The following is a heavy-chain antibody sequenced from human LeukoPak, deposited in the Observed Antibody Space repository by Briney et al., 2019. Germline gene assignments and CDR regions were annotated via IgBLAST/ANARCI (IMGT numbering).Heavy chain of an antibody. CDR2: VSYDGSNT. J-gene: IGHJ6*02. D-gene: IGHD2-2*01. Sequence: GGSLRLSCALSGFTFRRYAMHWVRQAPGKGLEWLAVVSYDGSNTYYADSVKGRFIISRGNSKNTVFLQMNSLRPEDTAVYYCARDRYASRSYVMDVWGQGTTVAV. CDR3: ARDRYASRSYVMDV. CDR1: GFTFRRYA. V-gene: IGHV3-30*04.